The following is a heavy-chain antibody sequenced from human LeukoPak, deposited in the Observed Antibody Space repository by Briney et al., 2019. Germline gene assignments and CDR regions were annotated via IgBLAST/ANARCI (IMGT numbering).Heavy chain of an antibody. V-gene: IGHV4-59*01. Sequence: SETLSLTCTVSGGSISSYYWSWIRQPPGKGLEWVGYIYYSGSTNYNPSLKSRVTISVDTSKNQFSLRLSSVTAADTAFYYCARTPDVTRWLQPFDYWGQGILVTVSS. J-gene: IGHJ4*02. D-gene: IGHD5-24*01. CDR1: GGSISSYY. CDR2: IYYSGST. CDR3: ARTPDVTRWLQPFDY.